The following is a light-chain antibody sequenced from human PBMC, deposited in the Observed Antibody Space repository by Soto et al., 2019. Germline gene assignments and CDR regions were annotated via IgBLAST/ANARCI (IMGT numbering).Light chain of an antibody. CDR2: KAS. Sequence: DIQMTQSPSTLSSSLLYRFTITCRASQSISSWLAWYQQKPGKAPKLLIYKASSLESGVPSRFSGSGSGTDFTLTISSLQAEDVAVYYCQQHYSTPQFGQGTKVDIK. V-gene: IGKV1-5*03. J-gene: IGKJ1*01. CDR3: QQHYSTPQ. CDR1: QSISSW.